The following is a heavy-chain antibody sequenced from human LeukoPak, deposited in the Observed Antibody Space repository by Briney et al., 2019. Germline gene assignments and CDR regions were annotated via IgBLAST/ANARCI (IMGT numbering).Heavy chain of an antibody. D-gene: IGHD2-2*01. Sequence: SETLSLTCTVPGGSISSGGYYWSWIRQHPGRGLEWIGYIYYSGSTYYNPSLKSRVTISADTSKNQFSLKLSSVTAADTAVYYCARDAPDIVVVPAARGVRRAFDIWGRGTMVTVSS. CDR2: IYYSGST. J-gene: IGHJ3*02. V-gene: IGHV4-31*03. CDR1: GGSISSGGYY. CDR3: ARDAPDIVVVPAARGVRRAFDI.